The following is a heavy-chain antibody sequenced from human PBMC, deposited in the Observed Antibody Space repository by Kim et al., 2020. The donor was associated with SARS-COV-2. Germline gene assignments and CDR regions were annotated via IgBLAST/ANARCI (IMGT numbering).Heavy chain of an antibody. Sequence: GGSLRLSCAASGFTFSDYYMSWIRQAPGKGLEWVSYISSSSSYTNYADSVKGRFTISRDNAKNSLYLQMNSLRAEDTAVYYCAREVVVAEGYYYGMDVWGQGTTVTVSS. CDR1: GFTFSDYY. D-gene: IGHD2-15*01. CDR2: ISSSSSYT. J-gene: IGHJ6*02. V-gene: IGHV3-11*06. CDR3: AREVVVAEGYYYGMDV.